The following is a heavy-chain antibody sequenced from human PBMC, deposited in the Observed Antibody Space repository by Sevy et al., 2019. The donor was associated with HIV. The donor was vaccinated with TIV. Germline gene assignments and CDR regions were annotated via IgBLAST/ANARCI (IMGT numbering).Heavy chain of an antibody. CDR1: GGSISSYY. V-gene: IGHV4-4*07. CDR3: ARAGAKGGYDFWSGYYFDY. CDR2: IYTSGST. Sequence: SETLSLTCTVSGGSISSYYWSWIRQPAGKGLEWIGRIYTSGSTNYNPSLKSRVTMSVDTSKNQFSLKLSSVTAADTAVYYCARAGAKGGYDFWSGYYFDYWGQGTLVTVSS. D-gene: IGHD3-3*01. J-gene: IGHJ4*02.